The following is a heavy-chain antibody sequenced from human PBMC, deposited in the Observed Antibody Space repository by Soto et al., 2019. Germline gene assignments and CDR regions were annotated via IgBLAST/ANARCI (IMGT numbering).Heavy chain of an antibody. CDR3: AKSPRGEMVTD. CDR1: GYTFINYH. CDR2: INTYNGMT. D-gene: IGHD5-18*01. V-gene: IGHV1-18*01. J-gene: IGHJ4*02. Sequence: QVQLVQSGGEVKKPGASVTVSCKASGYTFINYHITWVRQAPGQGLEWMAWINTYNGMTDYAQRFQGRVTMTRDTSTSTAYMELRNLGSDDTAVYFCAKSPRGEMVTDWGQGTLVTVSS.